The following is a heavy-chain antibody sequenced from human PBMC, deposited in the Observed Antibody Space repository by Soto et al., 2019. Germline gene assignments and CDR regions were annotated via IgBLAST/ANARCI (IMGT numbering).Heavy chain of an antibody. CDR3: AKVIVVIAAAGDYFDS. CDR2: ISGSGGST. V-gene: IGHV3-23*01. CDR1: GFTFNNYA. J-gene: IGHJ4*02. Sequence: VQVLESGGGLVQPGGSLRLSCAASGFTFNNYAMTWVRQAPGKGLEWVSVISGSGGSTHYADSVQGRFSISRDNSKNTVYLQMNSLGVEDTALYYCAKVIVVIAAAGDYFDSWGQGTLVTVSS. D-gene: IGHD2-15*01.